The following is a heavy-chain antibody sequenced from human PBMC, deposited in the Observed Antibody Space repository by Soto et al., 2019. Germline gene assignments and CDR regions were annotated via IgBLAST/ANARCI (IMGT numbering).Heavy chain of an antibody. Sequence: GSLRLSCSASGFPFSRFAIHWVRQAPGKGLVYVSGISFNGGDTYHADSVKGRFSISRDNSKNTVYLQMSSLRAEDTAVYYCVKDGAVAFSGWFFDYWGQGTPVTVSS. CDR3: VKDGAVAFSGWFFDY. CDR1: GFPFSRFA. D-gene: IGHD3-3*02. J-gene: IGHJ4*02. CDR2: ISFNGGDT. V-gene: IGHV3-64D*06.